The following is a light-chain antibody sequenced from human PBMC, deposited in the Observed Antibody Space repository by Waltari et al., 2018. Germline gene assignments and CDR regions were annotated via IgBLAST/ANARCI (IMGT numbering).Light chain of an antibody. V-gene: IGLV2-11*01. Sequence: QSALTQPRSVSGSPGQSVTISCIGTRSDVGASDYVSWYQQRPGKAPKLIIYDVTERPSRVPDRFSGSKSDNKASLTISGLQADDEADYYCCSYAGRYTNYVFGSGTKVTVL. CDR2: DVT. J-gene: IGLJ1*01. CDR3: CSYAGRYTNYV. CDR1: RSDVGASDY.